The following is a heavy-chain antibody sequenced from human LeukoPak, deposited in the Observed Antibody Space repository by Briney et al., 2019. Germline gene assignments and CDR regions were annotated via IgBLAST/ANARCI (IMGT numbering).Heavy chain of an antibody. J-gene: IGHJ4*02. CDR3: AGDSVVVPAAMPYY. CDR2: INPNSGGT. D-gene: IGHD2-2*01. Sequence: ASVKVSCKASGYTFTSYYMHWVRQAPGQGLEWMGWINPNSGGTNYAQKFQGRVTMTRDTSISTAYMELSRLRSDDTAVYYCAGDSVVVPAAMPYYWGQGTLVTVSS. V-gene: IGHV1-2*02. CDR1: GYTFTSYY.